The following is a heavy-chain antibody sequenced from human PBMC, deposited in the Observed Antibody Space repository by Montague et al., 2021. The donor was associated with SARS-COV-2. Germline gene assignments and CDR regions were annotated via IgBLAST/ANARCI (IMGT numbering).Heavy chain of an antibody. J-gene: IGHJ6*02. V-gene: IGHV4-59*01. CDR2: IYYRGST. CDR1: GGSINSDY. D-gene: IGHD3-22*01. CDR3: AREPYYYDSSGLNYYYYGMDV. Sequence: SETLSLTCTVSGGSINSDYWSWIRQPPGKGLEWIGYIYYRGSTNYNPSLKSRVTISVDTSKNQFSLKLISVTAADTAVYYCAREPYYYDSSGLNYYYYGMDVWGQGTTVTVSS.